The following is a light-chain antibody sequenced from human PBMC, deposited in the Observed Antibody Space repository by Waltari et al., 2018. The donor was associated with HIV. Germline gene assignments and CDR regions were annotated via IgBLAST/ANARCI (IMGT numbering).Light chain of an antibody. CDR3: HQYGSSPWT. J-gene: IGKJ1*01. CDR2: GAS. V-gene: IGKV3-20*01. CDR1: QSVTSNS. Sequence: EIVLTQSPGTLSLSPGERATLSCRASQSVTSNSLAWFQQKPGQAPSLLIYGASSRATGTPDRLSAGGSGTDFTLTISGLEPEDFAVYFCHQYGSSPWTFGQGAKVEIK.